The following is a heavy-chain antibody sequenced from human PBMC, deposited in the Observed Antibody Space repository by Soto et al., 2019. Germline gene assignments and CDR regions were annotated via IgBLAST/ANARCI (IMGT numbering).Heavy chain of an antibody. CDR3: ARHDSCTNRVCSFHY. Sequence: PSETLSLTCTVSGGSISSSSYYWGWIRQPQGKGLEWIGSIYYSGSTYYNPSLKSRVTISVDTSKNQFSLKLSSVTAADTAVYYRARHDSCTNRVCSFHYVGQGTLVTASS. CDR1: GGSISSSSYY. D-gene: IGHD2-8*01. J-gene: IGHJ4*02. V-gene: IGHV4-39*01. CDR2: IYYSGST.